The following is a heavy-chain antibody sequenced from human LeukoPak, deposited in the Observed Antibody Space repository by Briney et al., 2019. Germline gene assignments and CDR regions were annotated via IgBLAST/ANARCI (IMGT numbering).Heavy chain of an antibody. CDR2: ISGSGGST. CDR3: AKDFQDSSGYYLGYFDY. V-gene: IGHV3-23*01. J-gene: IGHJ4*02. Sequence: PGGSLRLSCAASGFTFSSYATSWVRQAPGKGLEWVSAISGSGGSTYYADSVKGRFTISRDNSKNTLYLQMNSLRAEDTAVYYCAKDFQDSSGYYLGYFDYWGQGTLVTVSS. CDR1: GFTFSSYA. D-gene: IGHD3-22*01.